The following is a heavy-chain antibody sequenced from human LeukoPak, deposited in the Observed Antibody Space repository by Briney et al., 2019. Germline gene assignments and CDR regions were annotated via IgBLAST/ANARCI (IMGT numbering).Heavy chain of an antibody. V-gene: IGHV3-23*01. CDR2: ISGSGDST. D-gene: IGHD3-10*01. Sequence: GGSLRLACAASGFTFSNYGMSWVRQAPGKGLEWVSGISGSGDSTFYADSVKGRFTISRDNSKNTRYLQMNSLRAEDTAVYYCAKTYYSSRAHYYYYYYMDVWGKGTTVTISS. CDR3: AKTYYSSRAHYYYYYYMDV. J-gene: IGHJ6*03. CDR1: GFTFSNYG.